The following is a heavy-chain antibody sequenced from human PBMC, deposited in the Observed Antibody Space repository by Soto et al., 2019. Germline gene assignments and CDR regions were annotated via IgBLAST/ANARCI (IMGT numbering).Heavy chain of an antibody. Sequence: QEQLQESGPGLVKPSGTLSLTCAVSSGSISSANWWSWVRQPPGKGLEWIGEIYLGGTTNYNPSLKSRVTMSIDNYKTQFFLNLASVTAADTAVYYCARHLSTPGTRGFDSWGQGPLVTVSS. CDR1: SGSISSANW. CDR3: ARHLSTPGTRGFDS. V-gene: IGHV4-4*02. CDR2: IYLGGTT. J-gene: IGHJ4*02.